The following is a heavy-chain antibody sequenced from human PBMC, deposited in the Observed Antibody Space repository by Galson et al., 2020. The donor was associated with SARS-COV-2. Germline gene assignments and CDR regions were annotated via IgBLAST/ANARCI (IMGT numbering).Heavy chain of an antibody. Sequence: GESLKISCAASGFTFSSYAMSWVRQAPGKGLEWVSAISGSGGSTYYADSVKGRFTISRDNSKNTLYLQMNSLRAEDTAVYYCAKDFQYYDILTGYPYFDYWGQGTLVTVSS. V-gene: IGHV3-23*01. CDR1: GFTFSSYA. J-gene: IGHJ4*02. CDR3: AKDFQYYDILTGYPYFDY. D-gene: IGHD3-9*01. CDR2: ISGSGGST.